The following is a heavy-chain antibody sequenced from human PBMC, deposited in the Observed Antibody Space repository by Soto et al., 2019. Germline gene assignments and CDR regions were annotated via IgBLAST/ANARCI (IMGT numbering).Heavy chain of an antibody. Sequence: SETLSLTCAVYGGSFSGYYWSWIRQPPGKGLEWIGETNHSGSTNYNPSLKSRVTISVDTSKNQFSLKLSSVTAADTAVYYCARGLLGYYDSSGYYLFDYWGQGTLVTVSS. J-gene: IGHJ4*02. V-gene: IGHV4-34*01. CDR2: TNHSGST. D-gene: IGHD3-22*01. CDR1: GGSFSGYY. CDR3: ARGLLGYYDSSGYYLFDY.